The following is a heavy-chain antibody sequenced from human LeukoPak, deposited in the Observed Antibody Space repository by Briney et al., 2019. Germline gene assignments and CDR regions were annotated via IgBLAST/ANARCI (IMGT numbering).Heavy chain of an antibody. CDR3: AREPRGYSYGL. CDR2: IKDDGSET. Sequence: PGGSLRLSCAASRFTFSNYWMAWVRQAPGKGLEWVANIKDDGSETYYVASVKGRFTISRDNAKDSLYLQMNSLRAEDTAVYYCAREPRGYSYGLWGRGTLATVSS. J-gene: IGHJ4*02. V-gene: IGHV3-7*01. CDR1: RFTFSNYW. D-gene: IGHD5-18*01.